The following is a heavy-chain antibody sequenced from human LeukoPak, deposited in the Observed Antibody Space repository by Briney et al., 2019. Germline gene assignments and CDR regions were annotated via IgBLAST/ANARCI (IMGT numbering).Heavy chain of an antibody. CDR2: ISSSGSTI. V-gene: IGHV3-48*03. CDR1: GFTFSSYE. D-gene: IGHD3-3*01. J-gene: IGHJ5*02. Sequence: PGGSLRLSCAASGFTFSSYEMNWVRQAPGKGLEWVSYISSSGSTIYYADSVKGRFTISRDNAKNSLYLQMTSLRAEDTAVYYCAGARQYYDFWSDYYGFDPWGQGTLVTVSS. CDR3: AGARQYYDFWSDYYGFDP.